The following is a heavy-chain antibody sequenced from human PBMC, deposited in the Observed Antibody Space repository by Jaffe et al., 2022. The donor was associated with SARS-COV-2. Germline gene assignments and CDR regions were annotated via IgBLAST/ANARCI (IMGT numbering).Heavy chain of an antibody. J-gene: IGHJ6*02. CDR2: INHSGST. CDR3: ARYFGYCSSTSCYYYYYGMDV. V-gene: IGHV4-34*01. Sequence: QVQLQQWGAGLLKPSETLSLTCAVYGGSFSGYYWSWIRQPPGKGLEWIGEINHSGSTNYNPSLKSRVTISVDTSKNQFSLKLSSVTAADTAVYYCARYFGYCSSTSCYYYYYGMDVWGQGTTVTVSS. CDR1: GGSFSGYY. D-gene: IGHD2-2*03.